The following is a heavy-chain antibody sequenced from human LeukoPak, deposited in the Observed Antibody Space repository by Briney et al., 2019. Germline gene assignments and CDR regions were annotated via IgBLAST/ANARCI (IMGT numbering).Heavy chain of an antibody. J-gene: IGHJ3*02. CDR1: RFAFDDYD. D-gene: IGHD2-15*01. Sequence: GGSLRLSCAASRFAFDDYDMHWVWQAPGKGLECVSLISGDGGSTDYADSVKGRSTISRDNSKNSLYLQMNSLSSEDTGLYYCAKGLRYCSGGSCYHQDAFDIWGQGTMVTVSS. CDR3: AKGLRYCSGGSCYHQDAFDI. V-gene: IGHV3-43*02. CDR2: ISGDGGST.